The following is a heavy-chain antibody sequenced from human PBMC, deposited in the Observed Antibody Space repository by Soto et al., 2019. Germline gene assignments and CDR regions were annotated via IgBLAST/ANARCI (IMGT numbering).Heavy chain of an antibody. J-gene: IGHJ5*02. D-gene: IGHD2-2*01. V-gene: IGHV4-31*03. Sequence: SETLSLTCTVSGDSISGGASFWSWIRRPPGKGLEWIANVYYSGSSYYNPSLKSRLTISVDTTKNQFSLQLKSMTAADTAVYYCAKLSCTSSTCYFPGWFDPWGQGTLVTVSS. CDR1: GDSISGGASF. CDR2: VYYSGSS. CDR3: AKLSCTSSTCYFPGWFDP.